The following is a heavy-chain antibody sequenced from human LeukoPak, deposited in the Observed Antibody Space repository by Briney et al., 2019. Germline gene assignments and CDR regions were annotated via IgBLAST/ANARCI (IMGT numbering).Heavy chain of an antibody. CDR3: ARDLYCSGGSCYYLDY. J-gene: IGHJ4*02. V-gene: IGHV1-3*01. CDR1: GYDFTNAA. CDR2: INAGNGNT. Sequence: GASVKVSCKASGYDFTNAAIQWVRQAPGQRLEWMGWINAGNGNTKYSQKFQGRVTITRDTSASTAYMELSSLRSEDTAVYYCARDLYCSGGSCYYLDYWGQGTLVTVSS. D-gene: IGHD2-15*01.